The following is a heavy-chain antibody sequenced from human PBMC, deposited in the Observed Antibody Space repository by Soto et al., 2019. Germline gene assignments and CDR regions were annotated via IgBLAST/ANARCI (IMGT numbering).Heavy chain of an antibody. CDR1: GYSFTSHG. V-gene: IGHV1-18*01. CDR3: AEEDGFGGSDV. D-gene: IGHD3-10*01. Sequence: QVQLVQSGAEVKKPGASVKVSCKASGYSFTSHGVSWVRQAPGQGLEWMGWISAYNGNTNYAQKFQGRVTMTTDTTTSPAYMELRGLRSDVTAGSYDAEEDGFGGSDVWGQGTTVTVSS. CDR2: ISAYNGNT. J-gene: IGHJ6*02.